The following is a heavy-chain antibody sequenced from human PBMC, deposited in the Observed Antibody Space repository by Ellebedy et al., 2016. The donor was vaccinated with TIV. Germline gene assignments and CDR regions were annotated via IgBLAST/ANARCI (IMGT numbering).Heavy chain of an antibody. D-gene: IGHD3-10*01. V-gene: IGHV4-39*01. CDR1: GGSISRSSYY. J-gene: IGHJ5*02. CDR3: ARWFGELLYVRWFDP. CDR2: IYNSGST. Sequence: SETLSLTCSVSGGSISRSSYYWGWIRQPPGKGLEWIGTIYNSGSTYYNPSLKSRVAISADTSKNQFSLRLSSVTAADTAVYYCARWFGELLYVRWFDPWGQGTLVTVSS.